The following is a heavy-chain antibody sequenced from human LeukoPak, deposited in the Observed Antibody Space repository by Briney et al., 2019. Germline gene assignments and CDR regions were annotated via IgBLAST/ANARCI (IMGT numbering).Heavy chain of an antibody. Sequence: GESLKISCKGSGYSFTSYWIGWVRQMPGKGLEWMGTIYPGDSDTRYSPSFQGQVTISADKSISTAYLQWSSLKASDTAMYYCARTESGSSSWYLNWFDPWGQGTLVTVSS. D-gene: IGHD6-13*01. J-gene: IGHJ5*02. V-gene: IGHV5-51*01. CDR2: IYPGDSDT. CDR1: GYSFTSYW. CDR3: ARTESGSSSWYLNWFDP.